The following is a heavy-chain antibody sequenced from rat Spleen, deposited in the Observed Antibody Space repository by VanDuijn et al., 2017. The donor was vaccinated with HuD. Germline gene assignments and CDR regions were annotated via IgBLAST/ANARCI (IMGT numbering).Heavy chain of an antibody. Sequence: EVQLVESGGGLVQPGRSLKLSCAASGFTFSNYGMHWIRQAPMKGLEWVASISPSGGSTHYGDSVKGRFTISRDNAKSTLYLQMNSLRSEDTATYFCAREAGLPFHYFDYWGQGVMVTVSS. CDR2: ISPSGGST. CDR3: AREAGLPFHYFDY. J-gene: IGHJ2*01. D-gene: IGHD1-4*01. V-gene: IGHV5-19*01. CDR1: GFTFSNYG.